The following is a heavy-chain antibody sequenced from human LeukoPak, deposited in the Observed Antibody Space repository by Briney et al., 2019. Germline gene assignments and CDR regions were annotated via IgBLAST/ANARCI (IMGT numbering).Heavy chain of an antibody. D-gene: IGHD4-17*01. V-gene: IGHV3-48*03. CDR3: ARENPYADY. CDR2: IGFSGTTI. CDR1: SFILRNYD. Sequence: GWSLRLSCLSSSFILRNYDLNWVRQAPGKGLEWISYIGFSGTTITYADSVKGRFIISRDNAKNSLYLQMNSLRAEDTAVYYCARENPYADYWGQGTLVTVSS. J-gene: IGHJ4*02.